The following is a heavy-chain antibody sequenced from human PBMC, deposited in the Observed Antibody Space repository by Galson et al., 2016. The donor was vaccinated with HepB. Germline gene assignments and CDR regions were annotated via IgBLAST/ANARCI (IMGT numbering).Heavy chain of an antibody. CDR3: AKGFYGDFPSWFDP. CDR1: GFTSENYA. J-gene: IGHJ5*02. D-gene: IGHD4-17*01. CDR2: ITWNSGSK. Sequence: SLRLSCAASGFTSENYAMHWVRQVPGKGLEWVSSITWNSGSKGYADSVKGRFTISRDNAKNSLYLQMNSLRPEDTALYYCAKGFYGDFPSWFDPWGQGTLVTVFS. V-gene: IGHV3-9*02.